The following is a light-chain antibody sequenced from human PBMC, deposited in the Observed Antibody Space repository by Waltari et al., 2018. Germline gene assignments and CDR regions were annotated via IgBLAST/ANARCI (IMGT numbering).Light chain of an antibody. V-gene: IGKV3-11*01. Sequence: EIVLTQSPATLSLSPGERATLSCRASQSVSSYLAWYQQKPGQAPRLLINDASNRATGIPARFSGSGSGTDFTLTISSLEPEDFAVYYCQQRSNWPPRITFGPGTKVDIK. J-gene: IGKJ3*01. CDR2: DAS. CDR1: QSVSSY. CDR3: QQRSNWPPRIT.